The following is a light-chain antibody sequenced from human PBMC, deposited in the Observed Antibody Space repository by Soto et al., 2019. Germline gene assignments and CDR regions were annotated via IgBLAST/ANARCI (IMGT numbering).Light chain of an antibody. CDR3: QKYNSAPWT. CDR1: QGISNY. Sequence: DIQMTQSLPSLSASVGDRVTITCRASQGISNYLAWYQQKPGEAPKLLIYTASTLQSGVPSRFSGSGSGTDFTLTISSLQPEDVATYYCQKYNSAPWTFGQGTKVEIK. J-gene: IGKJ1*01. CDR2: TAS. V-gene: IGKV1-27*01.